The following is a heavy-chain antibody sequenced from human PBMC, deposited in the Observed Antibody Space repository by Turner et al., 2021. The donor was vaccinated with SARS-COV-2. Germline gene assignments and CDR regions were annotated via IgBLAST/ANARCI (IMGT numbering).Heavy chain of an antibody. Sequence: EVQLVESGGGLVQPGESLRLSCVASGFAFSKYWMTWVRQDPGKGLEWVANIKQDGGEKYYVDSVQGRFTISRDNAENSLYLQMNSLRVEDTAMYYCVSKGQVAVAGFDSWGQGTLVTVSS. CDR1: GFAFSKYW. V-gene: IGHV3-7*01. J-gene: IGHJ4*02. CDR2: IKQDGGEK. CDR3: VSKGQVAVAGFDS. D-gene: IGHD6-19*01.